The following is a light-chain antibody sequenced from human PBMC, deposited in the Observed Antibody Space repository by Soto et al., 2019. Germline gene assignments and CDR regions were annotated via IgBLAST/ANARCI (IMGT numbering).Light chain of an antibody. Sequence: DIQMTQSPSTLSASVGDRVTITCRASQSISSWLAWYQQKPGKAPKLLIYDASSLESGVPSRFSGSGSGTEFTRTISSLQPDDFATYYCQQYNSYWGTFGQGTKLEIK. CDR2: DAS. V-gene: IGKV1-5*01. CDR3: QQYNSYWGT. CDR1: QSISSW. J-gene: IGKJ2*01.